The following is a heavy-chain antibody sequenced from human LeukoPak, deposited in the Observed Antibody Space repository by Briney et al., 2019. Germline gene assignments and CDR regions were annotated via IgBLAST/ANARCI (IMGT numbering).Heavy chain of an antibody. Sequence: ASVKVSCKVSGYTLTELSMHWVGQAPGQGLEWMGWIDPNSGGTNYAQKFQGRVTMTRDTSIGTAYMELSGLTSDDTAVYYCARGYYDRGSLYYFDYWGQGTLVTVSS. D-gene: IGHD3-22*01. V-gene: IGHV1-2*02. J-gene: IGHJ4*02. CDR3: ARGYYDRGSLYYFDY. CDR1: GYTLTELS. CDR2: IDPNSGGT.